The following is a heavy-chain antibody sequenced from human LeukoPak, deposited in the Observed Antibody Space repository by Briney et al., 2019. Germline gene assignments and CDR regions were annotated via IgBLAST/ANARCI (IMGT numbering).Heavy chain of an antibody. V-gene: IGHV3-30*02. J-gene: IGHJ4*02. CDR1: GFIFSGSS. CDR2: IRFDATNK. D-gene: IGHD4-17*01. CDR3: ARDRLVEATVTTGIFDY. Sequence: GSPRPSCAASGFIFSGSSMHWVRQAPDKGLEWVCFIRFDATNKHYADSVKGRFTISRDNSKNTLYLQMNSLRAEDTAVYYCARDRLVEATVTTGIFDYWGQGTLVTVSS.